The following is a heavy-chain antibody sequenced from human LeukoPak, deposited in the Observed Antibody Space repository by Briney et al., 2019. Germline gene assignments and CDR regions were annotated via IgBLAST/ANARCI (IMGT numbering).Heavy chain of an antibody. CDR3: ARGRLQYSSGWYSSQGPFDY. CDR2: INHSGST. CDR1: GGSFSGYY. D-gene: IGHD6-19*01. V-gene: IGHV4-34*01. J-gene: IGHJ4*02. Sequence: SETLSLTCAVYGGSFSGYYWSWIRQPPGKGLEWIGEINHSGSTNYNPSLKSRVTISVDTSQNQFSLKLSSVTAADTAVYYCARGRLQYSSGWYSSQGPFDYWGQGTLVTVSS.